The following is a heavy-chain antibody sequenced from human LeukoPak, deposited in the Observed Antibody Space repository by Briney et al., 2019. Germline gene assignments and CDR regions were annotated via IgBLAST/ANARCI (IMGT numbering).Heavy chain of an antibody. D-gene: IGHD3-10*01. CDR3: AGLLWFGETPQDWFDP. Sequence: GGSLRLSCAASGFTFSSYWMSWVRQAPGEGLEGVAKITQDGTEKAYVDSVRGRFTISRDNPKNTLFLQMNSLRAEDTAVYYCAGLLWFGETPQDWFDPWGQGTLVTVSS. CDR2: ITQDGTEK. CDR1: GFTFSSYW. V-gene: IGHV3-7*03. J-gene: IGHJ5*02.